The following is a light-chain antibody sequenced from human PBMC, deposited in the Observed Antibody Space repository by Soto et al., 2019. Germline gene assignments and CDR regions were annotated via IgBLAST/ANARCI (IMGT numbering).Light chain of an antibody. CDR3: QQYNNWPRA. V-gene: IGKV3-15*01. CDR1: QTISSN. CDR2: GSS. J-gene: IGKJ1*01. Sequence: EILMTQSPATLSVSPGERVALSCRASQTISSNLAWYHQKPGQAPRLLIYGSSIRATGISARFSGSGSGTEFTLTISSLQSEDLAVYYCQQYNNWPRAFGQGTKV.